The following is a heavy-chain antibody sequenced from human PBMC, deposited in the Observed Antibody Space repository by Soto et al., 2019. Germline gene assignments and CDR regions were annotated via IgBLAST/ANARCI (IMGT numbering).Heavy chain of an antibody. D-gene: IGHD3-16*01. Sequence: QVQLVQSAAEVKKPGASVKVSCKASGYTFIRYGITWVRQAPGQGLEWVGWISPYNDYTEYAQKFHGRVTMTTDTATKTVNRALRGLRSDDTAVYYWARGSYYDNVWKKLNYYGLDVWGQGTTVTVSS. J-gene: IGHJ6*02. CDR3: ARGSYYDNVWKKLNYYGLDV. CDR1: GYTFIRYG. CDR2: ISPYNDYT. V-gene: IGHV1-18*01.